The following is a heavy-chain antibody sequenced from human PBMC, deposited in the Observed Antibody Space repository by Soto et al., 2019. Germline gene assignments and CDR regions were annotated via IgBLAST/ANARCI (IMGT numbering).Heavy chain of an antibody. Sequence: ASVKVSCKASGYTFTSYYMHWVRQAPGQGLEWMGIINPSGGSTSYAQKFQGRVTMTRGTSTSTVYMELSSLRSEDTAVYYCARERAVLRYFDWLPGSPTWYYGMDVWGQGTTVTVSS. CDR3: ARERAVLRYFDWLPGSPTWYYGMDV. V-gene: IGHV1-46*01. CDR2: INPSGGST. CDR1: GYTFTSYY. D-gene: IGHD3-9*01. J-gene: IGHJ6*02.